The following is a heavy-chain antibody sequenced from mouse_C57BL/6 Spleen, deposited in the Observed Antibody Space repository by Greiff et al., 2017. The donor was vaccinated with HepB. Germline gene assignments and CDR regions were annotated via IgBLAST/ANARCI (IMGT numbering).Heavy chain of an antibody. D-gene: IGHD4-1*01. Sequence: VKLQESGAELARPGASVKLSCKASGYTFTSYGISWVKQRTGQGLEWIGEIYPRSGNTYYNEKFKGKATLTADKSSSTAYMELRSLTSEDSAVYYCARVGREDYFDYWGQGTTLTVSS. CDR1: GYTFTSYG. CDR3: ARVGREDYFDY. J-gene: IGHJ2*01. V-gene: IGHV1-81*01. CDR2: IYPRSGNT.